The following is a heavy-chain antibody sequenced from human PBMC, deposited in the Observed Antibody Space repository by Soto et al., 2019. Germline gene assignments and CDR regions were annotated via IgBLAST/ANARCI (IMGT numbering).Heavy chain of an antibody. J-gene: IGHJ4*02. V-gene: IGHV3-23*01. CDR1: GFTFRNYA. CDR3: AKEGNRVRGPDY. Sequence: PGGSLRLSSAASGFTFRNYAMSWVRQAPGKGLEWVSLVSATAGTTYYTDSVKGRFTISRDNSKNTLYVQMNSLRVEDTAVYYCAKEGNRVRGPDYWGQGTLVTVSS. D-gene: IGHD3-10*01. CDR2: VSATAGTT.